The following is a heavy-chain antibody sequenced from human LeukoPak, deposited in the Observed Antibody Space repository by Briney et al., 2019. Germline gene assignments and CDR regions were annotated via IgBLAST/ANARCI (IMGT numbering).Heavy chain of an antibody. Sequence: GGALRLSCAASGFTFSSYSMNWVRQAPGKGLEGVSSISISSSYIYYADSLKGRFTISRDNAKNSLYLQMNSLRAGETAVYYCARVYRGSYYGLSILYFDYWGQGPLVTVSS. CDR3: ARVYRGSYYGLSILYFDY. V-gene: IGHV3-21*01. CDR2: ISISSSYI. D-gene: IGHD1-26*01. J-gene: IGHJ4*02. CDR1: GFTFSSYS.